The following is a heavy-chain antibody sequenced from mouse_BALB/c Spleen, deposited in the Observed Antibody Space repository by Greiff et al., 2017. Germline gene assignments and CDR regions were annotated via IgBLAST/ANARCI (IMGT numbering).Heavy chain of an antibody. J-gene: IGHJ2*01. CDR3: ARRSYDEGSRFDY. CDR2: ISSGGSYT. V-gene: IGHV5-9-4*01. CDR1: GFTFSSYA. Sequence: EVMLVESGGGLVKPGGSLKLSCAASGFTFSSYAMSWVRQSPEKRLEWVAEISSGGSYTYYPDTVTGRFTISRDNAKNTLYLEMSSLRSEDTAMYYCARRSYDEGSRFDYWGQGTTLTVSS. D-gene: IGHD2-14*01.